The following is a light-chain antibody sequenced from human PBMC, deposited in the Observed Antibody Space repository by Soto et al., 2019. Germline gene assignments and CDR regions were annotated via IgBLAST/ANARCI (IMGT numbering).Light chain of an antibody. J-gene: IGKJ1*01. Sequence: EVVMTQSPATLSVSPGERATLSCRASQSVSSSLAWYQQKPGQAPRLIIYGASTRATGIPARFSGSGSETEFTLTISSLQSEDFAVYYCQQYNNWWTFGQGTKVEIK. CDR3: QQYNNWWT. CDR2: GAS. CDR1: QSVSSS. V-gene: IGKV3-15*01.